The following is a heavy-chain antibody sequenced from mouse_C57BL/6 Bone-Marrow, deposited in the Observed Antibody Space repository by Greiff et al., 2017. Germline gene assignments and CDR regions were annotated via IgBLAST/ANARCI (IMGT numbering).Heavy chain of an antibody. Sequence: VKLVESGPGLVAPAQSLSITCTVSGFSLTSYAISWVRQPPGQGLEWLGVIWTGGGTNYNSALHSRLSISKDNSKSQVFLKMNSLQTDAPARYYCARKGDYSNWSMDYWVQGTSVTASS. CDR1: GFSLTSYA. CDR3: ARKGDYSNWSMDY. D-gene: IGHD2-5*01. V-gene: IGHV2-9-1*01. CDR2: IWTGGGT. J-gene: IGHJ4*01.